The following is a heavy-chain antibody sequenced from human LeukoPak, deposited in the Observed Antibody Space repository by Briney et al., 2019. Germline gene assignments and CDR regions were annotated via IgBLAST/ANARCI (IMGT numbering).Heavy chain of an antibody. CDR3: ARCVYGSGSYYNDY. J-gene: IGHJ4*02. Sequence: ASVKVSCKASGYTFTGYYMHWVRQAPGQGLEWMGWINPNSGGTNYAQKFQGRVTITRNTSISTAYMELSSLRSEDTAVYYCARCVYGSGSYYNDYWGQGTLVTVSS. D-gene: IGHD3-10*01. V-gene: IGHV1-2*02. CDR1: GYTFTGYY. CDR2: INPNSGGT.